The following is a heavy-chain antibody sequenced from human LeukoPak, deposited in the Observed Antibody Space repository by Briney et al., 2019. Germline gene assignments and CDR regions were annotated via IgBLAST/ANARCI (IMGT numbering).Heavy chain of an antibody. Sequence: SETLSLTCAVAGGSIISSDWWTWVRQPPGKGLEWIGEVYHSGSTNYNPSLKSRVAISVDKSKNQFSLKLNSVTAADTAVYYCARRSSGRPTSNYWGLGTLVTVSS. V-gene: IGHV4-4*02. CDR1: GGSIISSDW. CDR2: VYHSGST. J-gene: IGHJ4*02. CDR3: ARRSSGRPTSNY. D-gene: IGHD3-22*01.